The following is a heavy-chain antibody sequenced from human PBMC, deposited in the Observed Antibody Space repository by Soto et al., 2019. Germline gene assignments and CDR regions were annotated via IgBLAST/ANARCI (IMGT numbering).Heavy chain of an antibody. V-gene: IGHV3-73*01. J-gene: IGHJ4*02. CDR3: IRGGSPYYYDY. Sequence: EVHLVESGGGLVQPGGSLKLFCAASGFIFSGSAVHWVRQASGKGLEWVGRILSKAGNYATAYPASMKGRFTISRDDSENTAFLQMNSLKTEDTAVYYCIRGGSPYYYDYWGQGTLVAVSS. CDR1: GFIFSGSA. CDR2: ILSKAGNYAT.